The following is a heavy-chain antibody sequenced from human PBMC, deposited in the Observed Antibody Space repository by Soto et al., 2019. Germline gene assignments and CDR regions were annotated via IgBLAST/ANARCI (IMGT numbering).Heavy chain of an antibody. CDR2: IDAGNGNT. J-gene: IGHJ4*02. D-gene: IGHD6-19*01. V-gene: IGHV1-3*01. CDR1: GYTFTSYA. CDR3: ASHSSGWYHYFDY. Sequence: GASVKVSCKASGYTFTSYAMHWVRQAPGQRLEWMGWIDAGNGNTKYSQKFQGRVTITRDTSASTAYMELSSLRSEDTAVYYCASHSSGWYHYFDYWGQGTLVTVSS.